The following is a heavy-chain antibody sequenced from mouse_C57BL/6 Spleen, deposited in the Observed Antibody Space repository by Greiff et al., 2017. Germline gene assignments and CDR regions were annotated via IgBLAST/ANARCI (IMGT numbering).Heavy chain of an antibody. J-gene: IGHJ2*01. D-gene: IGHD3-2*02. CDR1: GYTFTSYW. V-gene: IGHV1-55*01. CDR3: ARRGAQADY. CDR2: IYPGSGST. Sequence: QVQLKQPGAELVKPGASVKMSCKASGYTFTSYWITWVKQRPGQGLEWIGDIYPGSGSTNYNEKFKSKATLTVDTSSSTAYMQLSSLTSEDPAVYYCARRGAQADYWGQGTTLTVSS.